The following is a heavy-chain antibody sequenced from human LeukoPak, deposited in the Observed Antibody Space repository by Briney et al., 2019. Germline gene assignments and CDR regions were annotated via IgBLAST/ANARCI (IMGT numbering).Heavy chain of an antibody. V-gene: IGHV4-34*01. Sequence: SETLSLTCAVYGGSFSGYYWSWIRQPPGKGLEWIGEINHSGSTNYNPSLKSRVTISVDTSKNQFSLKLSSVTAADTAVYYCARGRPYMDVWGQGTTVTVSS. CDR3: ARGRPYMDV. J-gene: IGHJ6*02. CDR2: INHSGST. CDR1: GGSFSGYY.